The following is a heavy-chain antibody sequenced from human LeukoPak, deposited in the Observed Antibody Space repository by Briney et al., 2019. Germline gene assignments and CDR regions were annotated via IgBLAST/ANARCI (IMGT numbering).Heavy chain of an antibody. V-gene: IGHV1-69*05. CDR3: ARGRSGYYYEAIGDY. CDR1: GGTFSSYA. CDR2: IIPIFGTA. J-gene: IGHJ4*02. D-gene: IGHD3-22*01. Sequence: RASVKVSCKASGGTFSSYAISWVRQAPGQGLEWMGGIIPIFGTANYAQKFQGRVTITTDESTSTAYMELSSLRSEDTAVYYCARGRSGYYYEAIGDYWGQGTLVTVSS.